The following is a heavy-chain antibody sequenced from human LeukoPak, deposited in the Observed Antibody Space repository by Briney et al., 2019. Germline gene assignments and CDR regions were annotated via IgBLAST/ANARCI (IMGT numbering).Heavy chain of an antibody. V-gene: IGHV4-30-2*01. CDR2: IYHSGST. J-gene: IGHJ4*02. Sequence: SETLSLTCAVSGGSISSGGYAWSWIRQPPGKGLEWIGYIYHSGSTYYNPSLKSRVTISEDRSKNQFSLKLSSVTAADTAVYYCVRSGYYTGFDYWGQGTLVTVSS. D-gene: IGHD3-3*01. CDR1: GGSISSGGYA. CDR3: VRSGYYTGFDY.